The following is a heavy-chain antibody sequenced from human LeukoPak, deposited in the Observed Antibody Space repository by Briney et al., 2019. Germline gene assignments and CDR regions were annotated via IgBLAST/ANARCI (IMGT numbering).Heavy chain of an antibody. Sequence: GASVKVSCKVSGYTLTELSMHWVRQAPGKGLEWMGGFDPEDGETIYAQKSQGRVTMTEDTSTDTAYMELSSLRSEDTAMYYCATSITMVRGVIITRVDYFDYWGQGTLVTVSS. CDR2: FDPEDGET. CDR3: ATSITMVRGVIITRVDYFDY. J-gene: IGHJ4*02. V-gene: IGHV1-24*01. D-gene: IGHD3-10*01. CDR1: GYTLTELS.